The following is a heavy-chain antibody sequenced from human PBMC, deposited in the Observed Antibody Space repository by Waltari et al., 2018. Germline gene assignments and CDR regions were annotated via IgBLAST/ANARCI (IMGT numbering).Heavy chain of an antibody. CDR2: IDHSGST. Sequence: QVQLQESGPGLVKPSETLSLTCAVSGYSISSGYYWGWIRQPPGKGLEWIGRIDHSGSTYYNPSLKSRVTISVDTSKNQFSLKLSSVTAADTAVYYCARHGAAAGLSFWGQGTLVTVSS. D-gene: IGHD6-13*01. CDR1: GYSISSGYY. J-gene: IGHJ4*02. V-gene: IGHV4-38-2*01. CDR3: ARHGAAAGLSF.